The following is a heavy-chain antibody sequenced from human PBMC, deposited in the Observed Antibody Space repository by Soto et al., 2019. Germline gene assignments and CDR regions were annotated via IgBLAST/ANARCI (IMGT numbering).Heavy chain of an antibody. Sequence: QVQLVESGGGVVQPGRSLRLSCAASGFTFSSYGMHWVRQAPGKGLEWVAVISYDGSNKYYADSVKGRFTISRDNSKNTLCLQMNSLRAEDTAVYYCAKDGPHYYDSSRILGDYYYGMDVWGQGTTVTVSS. CDR2: ISYDGSNK. D-gene: IGHD3-22*01. V-gene: IGHV3-30*18. CDR3: AKDGPHYYDSSRILGDYYYGMDV. J-gene: IGHJ6*02. CDR1: GFTFSSYG.